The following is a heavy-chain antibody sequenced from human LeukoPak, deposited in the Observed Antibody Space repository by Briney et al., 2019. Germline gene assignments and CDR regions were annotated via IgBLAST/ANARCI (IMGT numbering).Heavy chain of an antibody. J-gene: IGHJ4*02. CDR2: IHPGDSDT. CDR1: GYSFTSYW. Sequence: PGESLKISCTGSGYSFTSYWIGWVRQMPGKGLEWMGIIHPGDSDTRYSPSFQGQVIISVDKSISTAYLQWSSLRASDTAMYYCARLPYDRSGYPDYWGQGTLVTVSS. CDR3: ARLPYDRSGYPDY. D-gene: IGHD3-22*01. V-gene: IGHV5-51*01.